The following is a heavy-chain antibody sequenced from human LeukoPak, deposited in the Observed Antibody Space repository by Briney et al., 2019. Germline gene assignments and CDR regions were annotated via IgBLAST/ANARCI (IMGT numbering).Heavy chain of an antibody. V-gene: IGHV1-18*01. Sequence: GASVKVSCKASGYTFTSYGTSWVRQAPGQGLEWMGWISPYNGNTNYAQKLQGRVTMTADTSTSTAYMDLRSLSSDDTAVYYCARDGSSSWYAYWGQGTPVTVSS. CDR2: ISPYNGNT. D-gene: IGHD6-13*01. CDR1: GYTFTSYG. CDR3: ARDGSSSWYAY. J-gene: IGHJ4*02.